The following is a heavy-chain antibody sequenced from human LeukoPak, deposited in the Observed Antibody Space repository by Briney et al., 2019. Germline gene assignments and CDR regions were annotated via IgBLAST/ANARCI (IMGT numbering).Heavy chain of an antibody. D-gene: IGHD3-9*01. CDR2: IYYSGST. CDR3: ARDEGDDILTGCYDYFDY. J-gene: IGHJ4*02. CDR1: GGSISSSSYY. Sequence: SETLSLTCTVSGGSISSSSYYWGWIRQPPGKGLGWIGSIYYSGSTYYNPSLKSRVTISVDTSKNQFSLKLSSVTAADTAVYYCARDEGDDILTGCYDYFDYWGQGTLVTVSS. V-gene: IGHV4-39*07.